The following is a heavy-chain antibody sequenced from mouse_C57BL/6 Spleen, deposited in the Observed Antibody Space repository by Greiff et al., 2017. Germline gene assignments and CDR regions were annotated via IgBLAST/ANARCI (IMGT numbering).Heavy chain of an antibody. D-gene: IGHD3-3*01. V-gene: IGHV5-4*03. CDR3: ARWDTADY. CDR1: GFTFSSYA. CDR2: ISDGGSYT. Sequence: EVKLMESGGGLVKPGGSLKLSCAASGFTFSSYAMSWVRQTPEQRLEWVATISDGGSYTYYPDNVKGRFTISRDNAKNNLYLQMSHLKAEDTAMYYCARWDTADYWGQGTTLTVAS. J-gene: IGHJ2*01.